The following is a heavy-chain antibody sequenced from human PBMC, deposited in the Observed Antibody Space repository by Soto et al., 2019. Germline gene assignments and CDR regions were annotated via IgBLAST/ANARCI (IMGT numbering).Heavy chain of an antibody. D-gene: IGHD3-22*01. V-gene: IGHV1-69*13. CDR1: GGTFSSYA. CDR3: ATKVYPAYYYDSSGYYPDY. Sequence: ASVKVSCKASGGTFSSYAISWVRQAPGQGLEWMGGIIPIFGTANYAQKFQGRVTITADESTSTAYMELSSLRSEDTAVYYCATKVYPAYYYDSSGYYPDYWGQGTLVTVSS. J-gene: IGHJ4*02. CDR2: IIPIFGTA.